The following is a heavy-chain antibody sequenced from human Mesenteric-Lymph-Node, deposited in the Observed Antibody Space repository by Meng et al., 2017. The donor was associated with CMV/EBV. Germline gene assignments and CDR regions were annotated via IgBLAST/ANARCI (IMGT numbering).Heavy chain of an antibody. Sequence: GESLKISCAASGFFVTNNYMTWVRQAPGKGLEWVSVIYTDDSTKYADSVKGRFTISRDISKATVFLQMNSLRAEDTAVYYCAREVVGASTFDYWGQGTLVTVSS. V-gene: IGHV3-66*01. CDR2: IYTDDST. CDR3: AREVVGASTFDY. D-gene: IGHD1-26*01. CDR1: GFFVTNNY. J-gene: IGHJ4*02.